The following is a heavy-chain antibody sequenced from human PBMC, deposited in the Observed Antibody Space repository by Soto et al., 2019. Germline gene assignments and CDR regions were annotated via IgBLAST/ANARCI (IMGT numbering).Heavy chain of an antibody. CDR1: GFTFNIYG. CDR2: ISYDGSNQ. Sequence: GGSLRLSCAASGFTFNIYGMHGVRQAPDKGLESVALISYDGSNQYYADSVKGRFTISRDNSKNTLFLQMSSLRADDTAVYYCAKDQASGQGSFDSWGQGTLVTVSS. V-gene: IGHV3-30*18. J-gene: IGHJ4*02. CDR3: AKDQASGQGSFDS.